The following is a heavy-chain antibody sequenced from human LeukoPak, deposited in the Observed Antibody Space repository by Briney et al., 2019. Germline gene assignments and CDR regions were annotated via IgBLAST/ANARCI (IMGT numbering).Heavy chain of an antibody. Sequence: ASVKVSCKASGYTFTPYYMHWVRQAPGQGLEGRAWINPNRGGTNYAQKFQGSVTMTMDTSISTAYMALSRLRSDDTAVYYCAIGSGYSLIYWGQGTLVTVSS. CDR2: INPNRGGT. J-gene: IGHJ4*02. CDR3: AIGSGYSLIY. V-gene: IGHV1-2*02. D-gene: IGHD3-22*01. CDR1: GYTFTPYY.